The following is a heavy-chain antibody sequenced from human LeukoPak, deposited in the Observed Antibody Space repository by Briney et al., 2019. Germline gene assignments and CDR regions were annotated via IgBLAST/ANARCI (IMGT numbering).Heavy chain of an antibody. CDR1: GVSITSCS. D-gene: IGHD1-26*01. CDR3: VRDIRMVGATHYFDY. V-gene: IGHV4-59*01. Sequence: SETLSLTCTVSGVSITSCSWSWIRRPPGKGLEWIGYMHYSGSPTYNPSLKRRVTISVDTSKNQFSLRLTSVTAADTAIYYCVRDIRMVGATHYFDYWGQGTLVTVSS. J-gene: IGHJ4*02. CDR2: MHYSGSP.